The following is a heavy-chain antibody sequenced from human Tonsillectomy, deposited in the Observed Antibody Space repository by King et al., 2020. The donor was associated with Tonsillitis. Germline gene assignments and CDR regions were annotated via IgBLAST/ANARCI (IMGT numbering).Heavy chain of an antibody. V-gene: IGHV3-30*01. J-gene: IGHJ4*02. CDR2: ISYDATNK. CDR3: AASLNADYGDSASHY. CDR1: GFTFSSYA. D-gene: IGHD4-17*01. Sequence: VQLVESGGGVVQPGRSLRLSCAASGFTFSSYAIHWVRQAPGKGLEWVALISYDATNKYYADSVKGRFTISRDNSKNTLYLHMNSLRTEDTAVYYCAASLNADYGDSASHYWGQGTLVTVSS.